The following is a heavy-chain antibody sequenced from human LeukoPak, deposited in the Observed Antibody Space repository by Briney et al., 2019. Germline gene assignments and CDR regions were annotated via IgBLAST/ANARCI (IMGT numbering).Heavy chain of an antibody. J-gene: IGHJ4*02. Sequence: ASVKVSCKASGYTFTSYHMHWVRQAPGEGLECRGLINLSGGSTTYAQRYQGRVTLTRDTSTSTVYMELSSLRSEDTAVYYCARDYVDDIPMIKDYWGQGTLVTVSS. D-gene: IGHD2-8*01. CDR1: GYTFTSYH. V-gene: IGHV1-46*01. CDR3: ARDYVDDIPMIKDY. CDR2: INLSGGST.